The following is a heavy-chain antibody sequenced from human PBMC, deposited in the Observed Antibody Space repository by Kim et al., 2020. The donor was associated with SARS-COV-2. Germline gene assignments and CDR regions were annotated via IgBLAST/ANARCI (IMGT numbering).Heavy chain of an antibody. D-gene: IGHD6-13*01. CDR3: ARDCRYSSSWYWYFDL. CDR2: IIPIFGTA. J-gene: IGHJ2*01. Sequence: SVKVSCKASGGTFSSYAISWVRQAPGQGLEWMGGIIPIFGTANYAQKFQGRVTITADESTSTAYMELSSLRSEDTAVYYCARDCRYSSSWYWYFDLWGRGTLVTVSS. CDR1: GGTFSSYA. V-gene: IGHV1-69*13.